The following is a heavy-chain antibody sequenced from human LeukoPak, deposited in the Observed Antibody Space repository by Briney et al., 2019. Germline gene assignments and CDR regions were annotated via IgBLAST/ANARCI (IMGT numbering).Heavy chain of an antibody. CDR3: ARTLWPYDAFDI. V-gene: IGHV3-11*06. Sequence: PGGSLRLSCVASGFSFSDFYMSWIRQAPGKGLEWVSYISSSSDYINYADSVKGRFTISRDNAKNSLYLQMNGLRAGDTAVYYCARTLWPYDAFDIWGQGTMVTVSS. CDR1: GFSFSDFY. J-gene: IGHJ3*02. CDR2: ISSSSDYI. D-gene: IGHD3-16*01.